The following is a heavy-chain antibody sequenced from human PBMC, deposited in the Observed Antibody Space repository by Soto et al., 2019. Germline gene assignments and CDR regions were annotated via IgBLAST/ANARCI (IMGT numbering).Heavy chain of an antibody. CDR2: INPSGGST. V-gene: IGHV1-46*01. J-gene: IGHJ4*02. Sequence: ASVKVSCKASGYTFTSYYMHWVRQAPGQGLERMGIINPSGGSTSYAQKFQGRVTMTRDTSTSTVYMELSSLRSEDTAVYYCARVGNYGDYFAYFDYWGQGTLVTVSS. D-gene: IGHD4-17*01. CDR3: ARVGNYGDYFAYFDY. CDR1: GYTFTSYY.